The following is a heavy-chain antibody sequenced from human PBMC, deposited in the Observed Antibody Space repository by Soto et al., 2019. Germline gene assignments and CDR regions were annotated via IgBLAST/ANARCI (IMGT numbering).Heavy chain of an antibody. J-gene: IGHJ6*02. V-gene: IGHV3-30-3*01. CDR3: ARDSNYGGDFWSGYSDTYYYYGMDV. CDR1: GFTFSSYA. D-gene: IGHD3-3*01. CDR2: ISYDGSNK. Sequence: GGSLRLSCAASGFTFSSYAMHWVRQAPGKGLEWVAVISYDGSNKYYADSVKGRFTISRDNSKNTLYLQMNSLRAEDTAVYYCARDSNYGGDFWSGYSDTYYYYGMDVWGQGTTVTVSS.